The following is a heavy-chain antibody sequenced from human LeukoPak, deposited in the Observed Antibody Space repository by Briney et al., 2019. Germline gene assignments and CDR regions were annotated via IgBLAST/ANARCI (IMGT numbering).Heavy chain of an antibody. CDR2: ISSSGDDT. Sequence: GGSLGLSCIASGFTFSSYAMNCVRQAPGKGLEWVSAISSSGDDTHFADSVKGRFTISRDNSKNTVHLQMNSLRAEDTAVYYCARSSFVWFGGYYFDYWGQGTLVTVSS. J-gene: IGHJ4*02. D-gene: IGHD3-10*01. V-gene: IGHV3-23*01. CDR1: GFTFSSYA. CDR3: ARSSFVWFGGYYFDY.